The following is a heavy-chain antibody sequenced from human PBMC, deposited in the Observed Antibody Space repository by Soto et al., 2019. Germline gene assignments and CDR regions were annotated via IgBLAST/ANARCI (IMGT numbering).Heavy chain of an antibody. J-gene: IGHJ5*02. CDR2: IWYDGSNK. Sequence: GWSLRLSCAASGFTFSSYGMHWVRQAPGKGLEWVAVIWYDGSNKYYADSVKGRFTISRDNSKNTLYLQMNSLRAEDTAVYYCAKEVFGVVAGSGLDTWGQGTLVTVSS. V-gene: IGHV3-33*06. CDR3: AKEVFGVVAGSGLDT. D-gene: IGHD2-15*01. CDR1: GFTFSSYG.